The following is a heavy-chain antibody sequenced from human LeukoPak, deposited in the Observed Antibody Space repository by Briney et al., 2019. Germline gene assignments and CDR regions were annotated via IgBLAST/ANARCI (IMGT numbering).Heavy chain of an antibody. CDR2: INHSGST. Sequence: PSETLSLTCAVYGGSFSGYYWSWIRQPPGKGLEWIGEINHSGSTNYNPSLKSRVTISVDTSKNQFSLKLSSVTAADTAVYYCARHRFSGWFDPWGQRTLVTVSS. CDR3: ARHRFSGWFDP. V-gene: IGHV4-34*01. CDR1: GGSFSGYY. D-gene: IGHD3-10*01. J-gene: IGHJ5*02.